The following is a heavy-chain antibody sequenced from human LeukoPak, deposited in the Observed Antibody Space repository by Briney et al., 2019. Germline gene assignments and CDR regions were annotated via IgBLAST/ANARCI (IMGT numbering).Heavy chain of an antibody. CDR1: GYTFTGYY. D-gene: IGHD3-10*01. V-gene: IGHV1-2*02. CDR3: ARGITTMVRGVTYYFDY. Sequence: ASVKVSCKASGYTFTGYYMHWVRQAPGQGLERMGWINPNSGGTNYAQKFQGRVTMTRDTSISTAYMELSRLRSDDTAVYYCARGITTMVRGVTYYFDYWGQGTLVTVSS. J-gene: IGHJ4*02. CDR2: INPNSGGT.